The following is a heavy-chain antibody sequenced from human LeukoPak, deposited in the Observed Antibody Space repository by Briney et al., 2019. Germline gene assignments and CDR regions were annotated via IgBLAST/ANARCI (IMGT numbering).Heavy chain of an antibody. CDR3: ARVEASPGAGFDY. V-gene: IGHV3-33*01. D-gene: IGHD1-1*01. CDR1: GFTFSSHG. J-gene: IGHJ4*02. Sequence: EGSLRLSCAASGFTFSSHGMHWVRQVPGKGLEWVATIWFDGSNKYYADSVKGRFTISRDNSKNTLYLQMNSLRAEDTAVYYCARVEASPGAGFDYWGQGTLVTVSS. CDR2: IWFDGSNK.